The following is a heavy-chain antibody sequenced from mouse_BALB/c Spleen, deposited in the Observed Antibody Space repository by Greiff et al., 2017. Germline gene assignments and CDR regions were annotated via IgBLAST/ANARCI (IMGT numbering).Heavy chain of an antibody. V-gene: IGHV5-9-3*01. Sequence: EVQGVESGGGLVKPGGSLKLSCAASGFTFSSYAMSWVRQTPEKRLEWVATISSGGSYTYYPDSVKGRFTISRDNAKNTLYLQMSSLRSEDTAMYYCARPNSLLRPNFDYWGQGTTLTVSS. CDR3: ARPNSLLRPNFDY. D-gene: IGHD1-2*01. J-gene: IGHJ2*01. CDR1: GFTFSSYA. CDR2: ISSGGSYT.